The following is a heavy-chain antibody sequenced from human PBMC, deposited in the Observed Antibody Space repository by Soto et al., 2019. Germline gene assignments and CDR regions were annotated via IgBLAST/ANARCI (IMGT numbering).Heavy chain of an antibody. CDR2: ISAYNGNT. V-gene: IGHV1-18*01. CDR1: AYTFTRYG. D-gene: IGHD1-20*01. CDR3: ARDDAIGMNDY. Sequence: QVQLEQSGAEVKKPGASVKVAFKASAYTFTRYGISWVRQAPGQGLEWMGWISAYNGNTKYAQKLQGRVTMTTDTSTSTTYMELRSLRADDTAVYYCARDDAIGMNDYWGQGTLVTVSS. J-gene: IGHJ4*02.